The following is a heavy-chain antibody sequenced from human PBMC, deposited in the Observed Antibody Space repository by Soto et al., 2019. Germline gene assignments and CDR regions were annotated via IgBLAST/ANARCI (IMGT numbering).Heavy chain of an antibody. D-gene: IGHD3-3*01. CDR2: ISYDGSNK. CDR3: ARAYHYDFWSGPPFDY. Sequence: GGSLRLSCAASGFTFSSYGMHWVRQAPGKGLEWVAVISYDGSNKYYADSVKGRFTISRDNSKNTLYLQMNSLRAEDTAVYYCARAYHYDFWSGPPFDYWGQGTLVTVS. V-gene: IGHV3-30*03. CDR1: GFTFSSYG. J-gene: IGHJ4*02.